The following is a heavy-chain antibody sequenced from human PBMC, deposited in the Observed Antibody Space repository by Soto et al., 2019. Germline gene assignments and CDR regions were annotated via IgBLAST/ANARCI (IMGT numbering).Heavy chain of an antibody. Sequence: PGGSLRLSCAASGFTVSSNYMSWVRQAPGKGLEWVSVIYSGGSTYYADSVKGRFTISRDNSKNTLYLQMNSLRAEDTAVYYCAREGYSSNYYYYYGMDVWGQGTTVTVS. CDR3: AREGYSSNYYYYYGMDV. D-gene: IGHD6-13*01. CDR1: GFTVSSNY. V-gene: IGHV3-53*01. CDR2: IYSGGST. J-gene: IGHJ6*02.